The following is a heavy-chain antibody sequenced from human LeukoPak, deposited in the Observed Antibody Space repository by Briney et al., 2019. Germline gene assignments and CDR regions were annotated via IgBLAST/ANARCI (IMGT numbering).Heavy chain of an antibody. J-gene: IGHJ6*02. CDR3: ARGYCSGGSCYSSYGMDV. CDR2: IYYSGST. CDR1: GGSISSGGYY. Sequence: SQTLSLTCTVSGGSISSGGYYWSWIRQHPGKGLEWIGYIYYSGSTYYNPSLKSRVTISVDTSKNQFSLKLSSVTAANTAVYYCARGYCSGGSCYSSYGMDVWGQGTTVTVSS. D-gene: IGHD2-15*01. V-gene: IGHV4-31*03.